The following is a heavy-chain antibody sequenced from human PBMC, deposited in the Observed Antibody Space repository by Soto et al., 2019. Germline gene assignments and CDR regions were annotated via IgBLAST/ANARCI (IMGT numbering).Heavy chain of an antibody. CDR3: AGVRHGIAVFAI. CDR1: GGSISSHY. Sequence: SETLSLTCTVSGGSISSHYWSWIRQSPGKGLEWVAYISHTGTTDYNPSRKSRLTISLDTSKNQFSLKLTSVTAAESLVYYCAGVRHGIAVFAIWGKGKRDTVS. J-gene: IGHJ6*01. CDR2: ISHTGTT. D-gene: IGHD2-2*02. V-gene: IGHV4-59*11.